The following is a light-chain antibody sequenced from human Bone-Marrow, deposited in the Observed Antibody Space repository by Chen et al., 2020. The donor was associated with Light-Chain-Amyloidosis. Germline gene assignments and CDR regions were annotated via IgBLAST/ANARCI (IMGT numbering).Light chain of an antibody. V-gene: IGLV3-21*02. Sequence: SYVLTQPSSLSVAPGQTATIARGGNIIGSTSVHWYQQTPGQAPLLVVYDDSDRPSGIPERLSGSNSGNTATLTISRVEAGDEADYYCQVWDRSSDRPVFGGGTKLTVL. J-gene: IGLJ3*02. CDR2: DDS. CDR1: IIGSTS. CDR3: QVWDRSSDRPV.